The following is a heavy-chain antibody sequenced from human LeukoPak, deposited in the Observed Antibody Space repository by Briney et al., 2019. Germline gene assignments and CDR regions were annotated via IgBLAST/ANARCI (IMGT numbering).Heavy chain of an antibody. CDR1: GFTFSSYG. CDR3: AKDQKVYYGSGSHFDY. CDR2: IRYDGSNK. Sequence: GESLKISCAASGFTFSSYGMHWVRQAPGKGLEWVAFIRYDGSNKYYADSVKGRFTISRDNSKNTLYLQMNSLRAEDTAVYYCAKDQKVYYGSGSHFDYWGQGTLVTVSS. J-gene: IGHJ4*02. V-gene: IGHV3-30*02. D-gene: IGHD3-10*01.